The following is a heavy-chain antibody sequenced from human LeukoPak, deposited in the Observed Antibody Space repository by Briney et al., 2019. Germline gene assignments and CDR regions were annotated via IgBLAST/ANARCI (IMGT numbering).Heavy chain of an antibody. V-gene: IGHV3-66*01. CDR2: IYSGGST. D-gene: IGHD3-22*01. Sequence: GGSLRLSCAASGFTVSSNYMSLVRQAPGKGLEWVSVIYSGGSTYYADSVKGRFTISRDNSKNTLYLQMNSLRAEDTAVYYCARSSGGYDSSGYYSDYWGQGTLVTVSS. CDR3: ARSSGGYDSSGYYSDY. J-gene: IGHJ4*02. CDR1: GFTVSSNY.